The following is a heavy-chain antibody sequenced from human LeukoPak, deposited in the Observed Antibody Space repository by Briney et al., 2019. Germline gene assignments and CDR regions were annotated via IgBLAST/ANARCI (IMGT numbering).Heavy chain of an antibody. CDR3: ANLPPRPYS. V-gene: IGHV4-39*01. Sequence: SETLSLTCTVSGGSIRSSSYYWGWIRQPAGKGMGWIGSLYYSGRTYYNPSLKSRVTIPVDTSKNQCSLKLSSVTASDTAVYYCANLPPRPYSWGQGTLVTVSS. D-gene: IGHD6-6*01. J-gene: IGHJ4*02. CDR1: GGSIRSSSYY. CDR2: LYYSGRT.